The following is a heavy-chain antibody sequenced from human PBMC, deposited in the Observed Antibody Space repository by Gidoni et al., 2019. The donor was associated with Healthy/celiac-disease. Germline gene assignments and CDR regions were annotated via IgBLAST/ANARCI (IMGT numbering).Heavy chain of an antibody. CDR2: IYYSGST. J-gene: IGHJ4*02. CDR1: GGSISSSSYY. CDR3: ARRPAILRGYRYGYFDY. Sequence: QLQLQESGPGLVKPSETLSLTCTVSGGSISSSSYYWGWIRQPPGKGLEWIGSIYYSGSTYHNPSRKSRVTISADTSKNQFSLKLSSVTAADTAVYYCARRPAILRGYRYGYFDYWGQGTLVTVSS. V-gene: IGHV4-39*01. D-gene: IGHD5-18*01.